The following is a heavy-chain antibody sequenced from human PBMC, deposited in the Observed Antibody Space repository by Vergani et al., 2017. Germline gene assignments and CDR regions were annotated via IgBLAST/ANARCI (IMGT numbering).Heavy chain of an antibody. V-gene: IGHV4-4*02. CDR3: VGAQGGDVPHDKRGYFFYGMDV. Sequence: QLQLQESGSGLVKPSQTLSLTCAVSGVSIKSGFWWNWVRQPPGKGLEWIGEIYYTGITNYNSSLKSRVSMAVDTSKNQFSLNLTSVTAADTAMYYCVGAQGGDVPHDKRGYFFYGMDVWGQGTTVTVSS. CDR2: IYYTGIT. J-gene: IGHJ6*02. CDR1: GVSIKSGFW. D-gene: IGHD3-16*01.